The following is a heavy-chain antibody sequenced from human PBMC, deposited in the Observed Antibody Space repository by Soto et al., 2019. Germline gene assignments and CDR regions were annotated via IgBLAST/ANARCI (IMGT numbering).Heavy chain of an antibody. CDR1: GFTFTNYA. V-gene: IGHV3-23*01. Sequence: EVQLLESGGGLVQPGGSLRLSCAASGFTFTNYAMNWVRQAPGKGLEWVSAISGSGGAIYYADSVKGRFTISRDNSKNTLYLQINSLRVEDTAVYYCAKDRWELRGGRLDYWGQGPLVTVSS. CDR2: ISGSGGAI. D-gene: IGHD1-26*01. J-gene: IGHJ4*02. CDR3: AKDRWELRGGRLDY.